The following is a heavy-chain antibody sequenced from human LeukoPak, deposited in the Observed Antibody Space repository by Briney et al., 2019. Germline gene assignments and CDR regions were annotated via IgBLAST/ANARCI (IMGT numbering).Heavy chain of an antibody. J-gene: IGHJ5*02. V-gene: IGHV4-31*03. CDR2: IFYSGST. CDR1: GGSISSGGYY. CDR3: ARAPGDNWFDP. Sequence: SQTLSLTCTVSGGSISSGGYYWSWIRQRPGTGLEWIGYIFYSGSTYYNPSLKSRVTISVDTSKNQFSLKLSSVTAADTAVYYCARAPGDNWFDPWGQGTLVTVSS.